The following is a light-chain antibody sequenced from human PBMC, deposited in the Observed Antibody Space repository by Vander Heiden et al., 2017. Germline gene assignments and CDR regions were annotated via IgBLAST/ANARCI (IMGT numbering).Light chain of an antibody. Sequence: DTQMTQSPSSLSASVGDRVTIACRASQSIINYLNWYQQKPGKAPKLLIYAASSLQSGVPSRFSGSGSGTDFTLSISSLQPEDFATYFCQQSYSSPRTFGQGTKVEIK. V-gene: IGKV1-39*01. CDR3: QQSYSSPRT. CDR2: AAS. J-gene: IGKJ1*01. CDR1: QSIINY.